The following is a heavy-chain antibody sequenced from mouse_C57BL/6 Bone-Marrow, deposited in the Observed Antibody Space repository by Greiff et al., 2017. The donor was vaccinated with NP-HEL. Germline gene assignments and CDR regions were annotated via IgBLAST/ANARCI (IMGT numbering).Heavy chain of an antibody. D-gene: IGHD2-12*01. J-gene: IGHJ4*01. CDR1: GFTFSDYG. Sequence: EVKLMESGGGLVKPGGSLKLSCAASGFTFSDYGMHWVRQAPEKGLEWVAYISSGSSTIYYADTVKGRFTISRDNAKNTLFLQMTSLRSEDTAMYYCARPGHDGDPYYAMDYWGQGTSVTVSS. CDR3: ARPGHDGDPYYAMDY. V-gene: IGHV5-17*01. CDR2: ISSGSSTI.